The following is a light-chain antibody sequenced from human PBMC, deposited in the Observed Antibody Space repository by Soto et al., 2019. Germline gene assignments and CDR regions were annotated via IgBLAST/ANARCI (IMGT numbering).Light chain of an antibody. CDR3: QQYDKWPIT. J-gene: IGKJ5*01. V-gene: IGKV3-15*01. CDR2: DAS. Sequence: EIVMTQSPATLSVSPGERVTLSCRASQSVSSNLAWYQQKPGQAPRLLIYDASTRATAIPARFSGSGSGTEFTLTISSLQSEDFAVYFGQQYDKWPITFGQGTRLE. CDR1: QSVSSN.